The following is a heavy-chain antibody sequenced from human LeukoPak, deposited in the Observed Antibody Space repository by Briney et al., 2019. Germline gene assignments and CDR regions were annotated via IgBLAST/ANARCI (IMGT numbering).Heavy chain of an antibody. D-gene: IGHD2-2*01. V-gene: IGHV3-7*01. Sequence: GDSLRLSCAASGFTFTKYWMTWVRQAPGKGLEWVGNIKQDGSDKNYMDSVKGRFTISRDNTKNSVYLQMSSLRAEDTAVYYCAREVVPYFDYWGQGTLVTVSS. CDR2: IKQDGSDK. CDR1: GFTFTKYW. CDR3: AREVVPYFDY. J-gene: IGHJ4*02.